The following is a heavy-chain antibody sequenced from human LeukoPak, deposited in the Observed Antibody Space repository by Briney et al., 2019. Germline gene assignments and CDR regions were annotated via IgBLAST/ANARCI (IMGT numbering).Heavy chain of an antibody. J-gene: IGHJ4*02. Sequence: SVKVSCKASGYTFTSYAISWVRQAPGQGLEWMGGIIPIFGTANYAQKFQGRVTITADESTSTAYMELSSLRSEDTAVYYCARGGNCSSTSCYPPFDYWGQGTLVTVSS. CDR3: ARGGNCSSTSCYPPFDY. CDR1: GYTFTSYA. CDR2: IIPIFGTA. V-gene: IGHV1-69*13. D-gene: IGHD2-2*01.